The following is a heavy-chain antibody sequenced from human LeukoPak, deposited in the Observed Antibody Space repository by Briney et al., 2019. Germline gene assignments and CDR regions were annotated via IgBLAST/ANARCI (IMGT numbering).Heavy chain of an antibody. CDR2: IYSGGST. D-gene: IGHD3-10*01. Sequence: PGGSLRLSCAASGFTVSSTYMSWVRQAPGKGLEWVSVIYSGGSTYYADSVKGRFTISRDNSKNTLYLQMNSLRAEDTAVYYCASANMVRGETDYWGQGTLVTVSS. CDR3: ASANMVRGETDY. J-gene: IGHJ4*02. CDR1: GFTVSSTY. V-gene: IGHV3-53*01.